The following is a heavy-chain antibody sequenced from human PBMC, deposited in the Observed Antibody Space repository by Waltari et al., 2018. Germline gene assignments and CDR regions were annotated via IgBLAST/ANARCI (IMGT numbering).Heavy chain of an antibody. J-gene: IGHJ3*02. CDR2: IKQDGSEK. Sequence: EVQLVESGGGLVQPGGSLRLSCAASGFPFSSYWMSWFRQAPGKGLEWVANIKQDGSEKYYVDSVKGRFTISRDNAKNSLYLQMNSLRAEDTAVYYCARDKVMVIYSAIFDIWGQGTMVTVSS. V-gene: IGHV3-7*03. CDR3: ARDKVMVIYSAIFDI. CDR1: GFPFSSYW. D-gene: IGHD3-16*01.